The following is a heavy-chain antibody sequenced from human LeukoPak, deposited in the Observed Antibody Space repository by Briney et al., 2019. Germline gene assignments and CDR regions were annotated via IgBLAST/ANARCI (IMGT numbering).Heavy chain of an antibody. Sequence: AGGSLRLSFAASGFTFDDYAMHWVRKAPGKGLEWVSGISGSGGSTYYADSVKGRFTISRDNSKNTLYLQMNSLRAEDTAVYYCAKDDKWELSPPYFDYWGQGTLVTVSS. J-gene: IGHJ4*02. CDR3: AKDDKWELSPPYFDY. CDR1: GFTFDDYA. CDR2: ISGSGGST. V-gene: IGHV3-23*01. D-gene: IGHD1-26*01.